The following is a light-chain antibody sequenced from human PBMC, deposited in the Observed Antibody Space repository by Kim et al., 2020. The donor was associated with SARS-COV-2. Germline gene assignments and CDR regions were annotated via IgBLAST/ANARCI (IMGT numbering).Light chain of an antibody. CDR3: QQYNSYPWT. CDR2: KAS. J-gene: IGKJ1*01. Sequence: DIQMTQSPSTLSASVGDRVTITCRASQSISSWLAWYQQKPGKAPKLLIYKASSLESGVPSMFSGSGSGTEFTLTISSLQPDDFVTYYCQQYNSYPWTFGQGTKVDIK. CDR1: QSISSW. V-gene: IGKV1-5*03.